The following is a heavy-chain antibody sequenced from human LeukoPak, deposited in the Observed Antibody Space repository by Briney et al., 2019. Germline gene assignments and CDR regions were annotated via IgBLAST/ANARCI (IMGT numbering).Heavy chain of an antibody. V-gene: IGHV4-59*01. CDR1: GDSIRSYY. CDR3: ARNNWNYEGDNWFDP. Sequence: PSETLSLTCTVSGDSIRSYYWSWIRQPPGKGLEWIGYIYYSETANYNPSLKSRVTISVDTSKNQFSLKLTSVTAADTAVYYCARNNWNYEGDNWFDPWGQGTLVTVSS. J-gene: IGHJ5*02. CDR2: IYYSETA. D-gene: IGHD1-7*01.